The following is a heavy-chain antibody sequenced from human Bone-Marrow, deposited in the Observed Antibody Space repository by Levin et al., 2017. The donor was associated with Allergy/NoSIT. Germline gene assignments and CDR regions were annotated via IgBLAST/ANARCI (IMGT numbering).Heavy chain of an antibody. CDR2: TYYGGNT. J-gene: IGHJ4*02. Sequence: KPSETLSLTCTVSDGSISSSSYYWGWIRQPPGKGLEWIGSTYYGGNTHCNPSLKSRVTISIDMANKHLSLKLTSVTAADTAVYYCGRGDGDFWGQGTLVTVSS. CDR1: DGSISSSSYY. CDR3: GRGDGDF. V-gene: IGHV4-39*07.